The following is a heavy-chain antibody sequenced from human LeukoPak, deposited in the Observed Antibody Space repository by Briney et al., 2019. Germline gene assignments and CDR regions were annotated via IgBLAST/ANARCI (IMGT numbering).Heavy chain of an antibody. Sequence: PGGSLRLSCAASGFTFSSYAMHWVRQAPGKGLEWVAVISYDGSNKYYADSVKGRFTISRDNSKNTLYLQMNSLGAEDTAVYYCARGMYYYDSSGYYLDYWGQGTLVTVSS. J-gene: IGHJ4*02. D-gene: IGHD3-22*01. CDR1: GFTFSSYA. CDR2: ISYDGSNK. CDR3: ARGMYYYDSSGYYLDY. V-gene: IGHV3-30-3*01.